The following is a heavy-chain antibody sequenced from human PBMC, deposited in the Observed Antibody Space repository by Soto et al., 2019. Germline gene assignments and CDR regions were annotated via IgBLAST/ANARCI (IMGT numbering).Heavy chain of an antibody. Sequence: QVQLQESGPGLVKPSETLSLTCTVSGGSVSSGTYYWNWIRQPPGKGLEWIGYIYYTGSTNYNPSLKSRVTISVDTSKNQFSLKLNSVTAADTAVYFCARVKCITTTCLNWFDPWGQGALVTVSP. V-gene: IGHV4-61*01. CDR3: ARVKCITTTCLNWFDP. CDR2: IYYTGST. J-gene: IGHJ5*02. D-gene: IGHD2-2*01. CDR1: GGSVSSGTYY.